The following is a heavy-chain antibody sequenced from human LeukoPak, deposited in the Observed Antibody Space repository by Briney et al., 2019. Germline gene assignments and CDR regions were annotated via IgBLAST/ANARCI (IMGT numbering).Heavy chain of an antibody. CDR1: DFEFPSFW. D-gene: IGHD6-13*01. J-gene: IGHJ4*02. V-gene: IGHV3-74*03. CDR3: ARGVGQYSSSPFDY. Sequence: PGGSLRLSCTASDFEFPSFWMHWVRQAPGKGLVWVSHINTDGTSTKYADSVKGRFTVSRDNAKNTLFLQLNSLGAEDTAVYYCARGVGQYSSSPFDYWGQGTLVTVSS. CDR2: INTDGTST.